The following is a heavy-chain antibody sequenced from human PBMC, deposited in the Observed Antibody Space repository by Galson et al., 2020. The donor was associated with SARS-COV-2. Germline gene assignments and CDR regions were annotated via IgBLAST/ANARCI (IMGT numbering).Heavy chain of an antibody. CDR3: ARDVGGTENYYYGMDV. Sequence: TLSLTCAVYGGSFSGYYWSWIRQPPGKGLEWIGEINHSGSTNYNPSLKSRVTISVDTSKNQFSLKLSSVTAADTAVYYCARDVGGTENYYYGMDVWGQGTTVTVSS. J-gene: IGHJ6*02. D-gene: IGHD1-26*01. CDR1: GGSFSGYY. CDR2: INHSGST. V-gene: IGHV4-34*01.